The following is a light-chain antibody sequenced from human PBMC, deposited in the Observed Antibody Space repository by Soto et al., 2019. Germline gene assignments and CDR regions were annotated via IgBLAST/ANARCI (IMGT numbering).Light chain of an antibody. V-gene: IGKV3D-11*03. CDR3: QHRASWRDS. CDR1: QSVSSN. J-gene: IGKJ4*01. Sequence: EIVMSQSPATLSLSPGERATLSCRASQSVSSNLAWYRQKPGQAPRLLISDASKRAAGIPARFSGSGSGTDFTLTISSLEPEDSAVYFCQHRASWRDSFGGGTKVDIK. CDR2: DAS.